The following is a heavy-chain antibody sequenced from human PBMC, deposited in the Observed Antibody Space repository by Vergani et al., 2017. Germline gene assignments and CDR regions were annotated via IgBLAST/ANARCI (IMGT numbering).Heavy chain of an antibody. D-gene: IGHD3-10*01. CDR2: INPNSGGT. CDR1: GYTFTGYY. V-gene: IGHV1-2*02. CDR3: ARRFQYYYGSGSYGAYYFDY. Sequence: QVQLVQSGAEVKKPGASVKVSCKASGYTFTGYYMHWVRQAPGQGLEWMGWINPNSGGTNYAQKFQGRVTMTRDTSISTAYMELSRLRSDDTAVYYCARRFQYYYGSGSYGAYYFDYWGQGTLVTVSS. J-gene: IGHJ4*02.